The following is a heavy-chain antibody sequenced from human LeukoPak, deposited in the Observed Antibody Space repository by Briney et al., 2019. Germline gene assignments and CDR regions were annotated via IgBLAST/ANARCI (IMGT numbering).Heavy chain of an antibody. V-gene: IGHV3-23*01. CDR3: AKTAGAAYYYDSSGYCDY. CDR2: ISGSGGST. Sequence: GGSLRLSCAASGFTFSSYAMSWVRQAPGKGLEWVSAISGSGGSTYYADSVKGRFTISRDNSKNTLYLQMNSLRAEDTAVYYCAKTAGAAYYYDSSGYCDYWGQGTLVTVSS. CDR1: GFTFSSYA. J-gene: IGHJ4*02. D-gene: IGHD3-22*01.